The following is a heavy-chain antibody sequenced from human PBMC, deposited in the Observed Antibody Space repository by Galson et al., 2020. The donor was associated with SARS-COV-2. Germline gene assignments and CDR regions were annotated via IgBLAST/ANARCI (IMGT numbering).Heavy chain of an antibody. CDR1: GFTFSSYA. CDR3: ARDRWTRGNYDILTGYYPTYYYYGMDV. J-gene: IGHJ6*02. Sequence: GESLKISCAASGFTFSSYAMHWVRQAPGKGLEWVAVISYDGSNKYYADSVKGRFTISRDNSKNTLYLQMNSLRAEDTAVYYCARDRWTRGNYDILTGYYPTYYYYGMDVWGQGTTVTVSS. V-gene: IGHV3-30*04. D-gene: IGHD3-9*01. CDR2: ISYDGSNK.